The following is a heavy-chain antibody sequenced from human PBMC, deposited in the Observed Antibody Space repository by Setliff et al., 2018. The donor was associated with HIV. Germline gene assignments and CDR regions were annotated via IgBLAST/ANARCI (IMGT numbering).Heavy chain of an antibody. CDR1: GGTFSSYA. J-gene: IGHJ4*02. CDR3: AREDGSYPLDY. D-gene: IGHD1-26*01. CDR2: IIPVFGTA. Sequence: ASVKVSCKASGGTFSSYAISWVRQAPGQGLEWMGRIIPVFGTANYAQKFQGRVTIIADKSTSTAYMELSSLRSEDTAVYYCAREDGSYPLDYWGQGTLVTVSS. V-gene: IGHV1-69*06.